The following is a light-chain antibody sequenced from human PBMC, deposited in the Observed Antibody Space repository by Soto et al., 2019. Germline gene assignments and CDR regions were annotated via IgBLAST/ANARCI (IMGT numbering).Light chain of an antibody. J-gene: IGKJ3*01. Sequence: EIVMTQFPATLSVSSGERATLSCRSSQSVNTNLAWYQQKPGQAPRLLIYGASTKATGIPARFSGSGSGTEFTLTISSLQSEDFAVYYCQQYNSWPPLFTFGPGTKVALK. V-gene: IGKV3-15*01. CDR1: QSVNTN. CDR2: GAS. CDR3: QQYNSWPPLFT.